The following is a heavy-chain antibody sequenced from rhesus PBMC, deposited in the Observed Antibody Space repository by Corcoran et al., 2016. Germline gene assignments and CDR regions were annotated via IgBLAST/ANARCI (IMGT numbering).Heavy chain of an antibody. J-gene: IGHJ6*01. CDR1: GFTFSSYA. Sequence: EVQLVETGGGLVQPGGSLRLSCAVSGFTFSSYAMQWVRQAPGKGLEWISAINSGGGSTYSADSVKGRFTIARDNSKNTLSLQMNSLRAEDTAVYYCAKTYWSDPRRMGWGLDSWGQGVVVTVSS. CDR2: INSGGGST. D-gene: IGHD3-22*01. V-gene: IGHV3-103*01. CDR3: AKTYWSDPRRMGWGLDS.